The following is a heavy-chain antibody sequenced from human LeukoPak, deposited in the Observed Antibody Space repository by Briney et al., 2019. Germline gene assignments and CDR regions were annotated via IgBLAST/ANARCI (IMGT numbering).Heavy chain of an antibody. J-gene: IGHJ4*02. Sequence: PSETLSLTCTVSGGSISSYYWSWIRQPPGKGLEWIGYIYYSGSTNYNPSLKSRVTISVDTSKNQFSLKLSSVTAADTAVYYCARGQTVYYFDYWGQGTLVTVSS. CDR2: IYYSGST. D-gene: IGHD4-17*01. CDR3: ARGQTVYYFDY. CDR1: GGSISSYY. V-gene: IGHV4-59*01.